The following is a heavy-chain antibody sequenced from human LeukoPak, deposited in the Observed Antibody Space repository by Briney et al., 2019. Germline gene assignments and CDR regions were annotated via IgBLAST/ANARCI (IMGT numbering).Heavy chain of an antibody. CDR3: ARDQAGDYYYYYYMDV. D-gene: IGHD6-13*01. CDR1: GESVSSNSAA. Sequence: SQTLSLTCAISGESVSSNSAAWNWIRQSPSRGLEWLGRTFYRSKWYNDYAVSVKSRITINADTSKNQFSLQLNSVTPEDTAIYYCARDQAGDYYYYYYMDVWGKGTTVTVSS. J-gene: IGHJ6*03. V-gene: IGHV6-1*01. CDR2: TFYRSKWYN.